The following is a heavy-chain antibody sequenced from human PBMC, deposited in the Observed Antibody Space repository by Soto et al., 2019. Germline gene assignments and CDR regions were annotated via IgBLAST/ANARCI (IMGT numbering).Heavy chain of an antibody. D-gene: IGHD6-13*01. Sequence: SVKVSCKASGGTLSSYAISWVRQAPGQGREWMGGIIPIFGTANYAQKFQGRVTITADKSTSTAYMELSSLRSEDTAVYYCARRDEAAAVNARAFDIWGQGTMVTVSS. CDR3: ARRDEAAAVNARAFDI. J-gene: IGHJ3*02. V-gene: IGHV1-69*06. CDR2: IIPIFGTA. CDR1: GGTLSSYA.